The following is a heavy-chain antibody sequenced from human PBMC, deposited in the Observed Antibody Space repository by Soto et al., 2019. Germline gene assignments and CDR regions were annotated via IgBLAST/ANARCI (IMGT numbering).Heavy chain of an antibody. CDR2: IYYSGST. CDR3: ARSDGRY. Sequence: QVQLQESGPGLVKPSETLSLTWTVSGGSISSYYWSWIRQPPGKGLEWIGYIYYSGSTNYNPSLKSRVTISVDTSKNQFSLKLSSVTAADTAVYYCARSDGRYWGQGTLVTVSS. CDR1: GGSISSYY. V-gene: IGHV4-59*01. J-gene: IGHJ4*02.